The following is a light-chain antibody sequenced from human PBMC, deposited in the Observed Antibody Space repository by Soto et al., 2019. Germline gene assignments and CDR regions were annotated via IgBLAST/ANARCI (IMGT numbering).Light chain of an antibody. CDR1: HSVSST. CDR2: AAS. CDR3: QQYNNWPYT. V-gene: IGKV3-15*01. J-gene: IGKJ2*01. Sequence: EIVMTQSPATLSVSPGERATLSCRASHSVSSTFAWYQQKPGQAPRLLIYAASTRATGIPARFSGSGSGTEFTLTISSLQSEDFAVYYCQQYNNWPYTFGQGTKLEIK.